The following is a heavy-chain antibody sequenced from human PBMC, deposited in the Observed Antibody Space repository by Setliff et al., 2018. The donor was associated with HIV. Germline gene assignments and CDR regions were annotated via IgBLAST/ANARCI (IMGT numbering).Heavy chain of an antibody. V-gene: IGHV4-34*01. Sequence: SETLSLTCAVYGGSFSDYSWSWIRQSPGKGLEWIGEISHSGDTQYNSSLKSRVTISIDTSKNQFSLRLSSVTGADTAVYYCARSFNGVPWTWGQGMLVTVSS. CDR3: ARSFNGVPWT. D-gene: IGHD2-8*01. J-gene: IGHJ5*02. CDR1: GGSFSDYS. CDR2: ISHSGDT.